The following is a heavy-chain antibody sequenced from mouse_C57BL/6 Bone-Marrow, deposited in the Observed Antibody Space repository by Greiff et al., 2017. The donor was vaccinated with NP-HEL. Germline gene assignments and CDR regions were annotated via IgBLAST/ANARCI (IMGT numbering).Heavy chain of an antibody. CDR3: ARDYYASCRTWFAY. CDR2: INPSSGYT. V-gene: IGHV1-7*01. CDR1: GYTFTSYW. Sequence: VQLQQSGAELAKPGASVKLSCKASGYTFTSYWMHWVKQRPGQGLEWIGYINPSSGYTKYNQKFKDKATLTADKSSNKAYMQLSCLTYEASAVYYCARDYYASCRTWFAYWGQGTLVTVSA. J-gene: IGHJ3*01. D-gene: IGHD1-1*01.